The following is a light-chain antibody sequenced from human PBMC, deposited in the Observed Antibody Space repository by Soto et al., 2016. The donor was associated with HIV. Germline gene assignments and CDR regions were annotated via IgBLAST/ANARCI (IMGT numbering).Light chain of an antibody. CDR1: NLGDKY. CDR2: QDS. J-gene: IGLJ2*01. Sequence: SFELSQPPSLSVSPGQTATITCSGDNLGDKYVCWYQQKPGQSPVLVIHQDSERPSGIPERFSGSNSGNTATLTISGTQAMDEGDYYCQAWDTNTYVVFGGGTKLTV. V-gene: IGLV3-1*01. CDR3: QAWDTNTYVV.